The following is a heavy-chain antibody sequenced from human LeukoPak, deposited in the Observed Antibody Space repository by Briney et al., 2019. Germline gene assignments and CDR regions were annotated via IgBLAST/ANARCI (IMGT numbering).Heavy chain of an antibody. J-gene: IGHJ5*02. D-gene: IGHD4-17*01. CDR2: ISSSSSYI. CDR1: GFTFSSYS. V-gene: IGHV3-21*01. CDR3: ARDFAGDDYGDYIGWFDP. Sequence: GGSLRLSCAASGFTFSSYSMNCVRQAPGKGLEWVSSISSSSSYIYYADSVKGRFTISRDNAKNSLYLQMNSLRAEDTAVYYCARDFAGDDYGDYIGWFDPWGQGTLVTVSS.